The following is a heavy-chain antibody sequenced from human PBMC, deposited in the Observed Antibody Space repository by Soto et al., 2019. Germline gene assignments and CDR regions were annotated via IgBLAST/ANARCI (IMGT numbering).Heavy chain of an antibody. CDR1: GGTFSSYA. V-gene: IGHV1-69*01. J-gene: IGHJ4*02. D-gene: IGHD3-16*02. CDR2: NIPIFGTA. Sequence: QVQLVQSGAEVKKPGSSVKVSCKASGGTFSSYAISWVRQAPGQGLEWMGGNIPIFGTANYAQKFQGRVTITADEATSTAYMELSSLRSEDTAVYYCARASEDYVWGSYRYTPGYWGQGTLVTVSS. CDR3: ARASEDYVWGSYRYTPGY.